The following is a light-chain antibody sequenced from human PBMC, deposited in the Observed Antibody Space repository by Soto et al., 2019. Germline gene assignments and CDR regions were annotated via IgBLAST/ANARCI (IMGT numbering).Light chain of an antibody. CDR2: WAS. Sequence: DIVMTQSPDSLAVSLGERATINCKSSQSVLFRSDNKNYLAWYQLRSGQPPKLLIYWASTRESGVPDRFSGSGSGTDFTLAISSLQAEDVAVYYCQQYYTSPDTFGQGTKLEIK. J-gene: IGKJ2*01. CDR1: QSVLFRSDNKNY. CDR3: QQYYTSPDT. V-gene: IGKV4-1*01.